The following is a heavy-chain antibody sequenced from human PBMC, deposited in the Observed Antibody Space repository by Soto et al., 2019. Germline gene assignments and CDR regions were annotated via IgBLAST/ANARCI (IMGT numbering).Heavy chain of an antibody. J-gene: IGHJ3*02. D-gene: IGHD3-10*01. Sequence: EVQLVESGGGLVKPGGSLRLSCRASGFTFSDYTMNWVRQAPGKGLEWVSSISSSGNYIHYADSVKGRFTLSRDNAKNSLYLQMNRLRAEDTAVYYCARGITMVGKAAFDIWGHGTMVTVSS. V-gene: IGHV3-21*01. CDR2: ISSSGNYI. CDR1: GFTFSDYT. CDR3: ARGITMVGKAAFDI.